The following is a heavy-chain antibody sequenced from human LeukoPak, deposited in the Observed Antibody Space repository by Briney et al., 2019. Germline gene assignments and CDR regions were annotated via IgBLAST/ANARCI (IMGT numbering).Heavy chain of an antibody. CDR2: IFHSGST. V-gene: IGHV4-30-2*01. Sequence: SETLFLTCAVSGGSISSGTYSWNWIRQPPGKGLEWVGYIFHSGSTYYSPSLKSRVTISVDTSQTQFSLKLSSVTAADTAMYYCARGYSDYPYFFDSWGQGALVTVSS. D-gene: IGHD5-12*01. J-gene: IGHJ4*02. CDR3: ARGYSDYPYFFDS. CDR1: GGSISSGTYS.